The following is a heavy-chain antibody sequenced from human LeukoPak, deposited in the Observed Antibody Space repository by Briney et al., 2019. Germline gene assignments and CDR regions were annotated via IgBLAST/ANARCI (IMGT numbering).Heavy chain of an antibody. CDR1: GFXFSSYG. D-gene: IGHD2-2*01. Sequence: GRSLRLSCAASGFXFSSYGMHWVRQAPGKGLEWVGIISYDGSNKYYADSVKGRFTISRDNSKNALYLQMNSLRAEDTAVYYCARPPPSCSSTSCYQHYWGQGTLVTVSS. V-gene: IGHV3-30*03. CDR2: ISYDGSNK. CDR3: ARPPPSCSSTSCYQHY. J-gene: IGHJ4*02.